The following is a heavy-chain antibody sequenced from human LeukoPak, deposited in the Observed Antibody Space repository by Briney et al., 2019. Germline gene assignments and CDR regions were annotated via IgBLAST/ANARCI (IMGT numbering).Heavy chain of an antibody. CDR3: AISSRGYDYVWGSYPPHWYFDL. V-gene: IGHV4-34*01. D-gene: IGHD3-16*02. CDR2: INHSGST. CDR1: GGSFSGYY. Sequence: SETLSLTCAVYGGSFSGYYWSWIRQPPGKGLEWIGEINHSGSTNYNPSLKSRVTISVDTSKNQFSLKLSSVTAADTAVYYCAISSRGYDYVWGSYPPHWYFDLWGRGTLVTVSS. J-gene: IGHJ2*01.